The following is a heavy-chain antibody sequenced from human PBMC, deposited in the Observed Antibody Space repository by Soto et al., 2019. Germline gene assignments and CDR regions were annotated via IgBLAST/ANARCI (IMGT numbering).Heavy chain of an antibody. CDR2: IKNKANSYTT. Sequence: GGSLRLSCAASGFTFSDHYMDWVRQAPGKGLEWVGRIKNKANSYTTEYAAPVKGRFIISRDDSKNSVYLQMNSLRAEDTAVYYCAKGGSLPYYYYYMDVWGKGTTVTVSS. D-gene: IGHD6-25*01. CDR3: AKGGSLPYYYYYMDV. J-gene: IGHJ6*03. V-gene: IGHV3-72*01. CDR1: GFTFSDHY.